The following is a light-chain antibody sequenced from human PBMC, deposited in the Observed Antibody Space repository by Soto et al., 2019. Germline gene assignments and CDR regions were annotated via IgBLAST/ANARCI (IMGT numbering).Light chain of an antibody. CDR3: GTWDSSLSGIV. CDR2: DDV. J-gene: IGLJ7*01. Sequence: QSVLTQPPSVSAAPGQKVTISCSGSRSNIGNNYVSWYQQLPGTAPKVLIYDDVKRPSRIPDRFTGSKSGTSATLGITGLQTGDEANYYCGTWDSSLSGIVFGGGTQLTVL. CDR1: RSNIGNNY. V-gene: IGLV1-51*01.